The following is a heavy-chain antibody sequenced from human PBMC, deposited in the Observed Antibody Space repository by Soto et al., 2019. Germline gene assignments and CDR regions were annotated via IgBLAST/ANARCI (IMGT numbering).Heavy chain of an antibody. CDR3: ARDFGGAAAQKLNWFDP. CDR2: IIPIVDIV. J-gene: IGHJ5*02. Sequence: QVQLVQSGTEVKKRGSSVKVSCKPSGGSFRTYSISWVRQAPGQRLEWMGRIIPIVDIVKYAQKFQDRVTITADKSTSTAYMELSSLRSEDTAVYYCARDFGGAAAQKLNWFDPWGQGTLVIVSP. V-gene: IGHV1-69*08. D-gene: IGHD3-16*01. CDR1: GGSFRTYS.